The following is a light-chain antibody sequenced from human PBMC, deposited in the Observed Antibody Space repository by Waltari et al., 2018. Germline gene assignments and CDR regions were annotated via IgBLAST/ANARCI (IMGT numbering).Light chain of an antibody. Sequence: SVLTQPPSASGTPGQRVILSCSGTRPTIRSNTVNCYQQLPGTAPKLFLYNDNQRPAGVPDRFSGSKSGTSASLAISGLQSEDEADYYCAAWDASLNGHYVFGNGTQVTVL. V-gene: IGLV1-44*01. CDR3: AAWDASLNGHYV. J-gene: IGLJ1*01. CDR2: NDN. CDR1: RPTIRSNT.